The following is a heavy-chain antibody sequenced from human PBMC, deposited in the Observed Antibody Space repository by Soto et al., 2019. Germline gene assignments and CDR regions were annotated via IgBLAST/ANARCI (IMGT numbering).Heavy chain of an antibody. CDR2: ISGSGGST. CDR3: AKDLTIVGTNFDS. CDR1: GFTFSSYA. J-gene: IGHJ4*02. V-gene: IGHV3-23*01. D-gene: IGHD1-26*01. Sequence: GGSLRLSCAASGFTFSSYAMSWVRQAPGKGLEWVSAISGSGGSTYYADSVKGRFTISRDNSKNTLYLQMNSLRAEEKAVYYCAKDLTIVGTNFDSRRQATLVTVSS.